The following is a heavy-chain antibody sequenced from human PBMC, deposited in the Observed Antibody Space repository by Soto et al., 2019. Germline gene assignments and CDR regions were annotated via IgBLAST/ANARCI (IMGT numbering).Heavy chain of an antibody. CDR3: ARDHWILPAHYFFYGSDV. Sequence: QPGGSLRPSCEVSGFTFSMYSMSWVRQTPGKGLEWVAKIPQDGVDGHYADSVKGRFTISRDNGKNSLYLQMNTLRAEDTAVYYCARDHWILPAHYFFYGSDVWGRGATVTVSS. V-gene: IGHV3-7*03. CDR2: IPQDGVDG. J-gene: IGHJ6*02. D-gene: IGHD5-18*01. CDR1: GFTFSMYS.